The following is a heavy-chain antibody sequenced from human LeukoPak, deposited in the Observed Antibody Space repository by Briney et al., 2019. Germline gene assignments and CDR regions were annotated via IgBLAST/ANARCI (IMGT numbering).Heavy chain of an antibody. CDR2: IYTSGST. V-gene: IGHV4-61*02. D-gene: IGHD3-22*01. J-gene: IGHJ4*02. CDR1: GGSISSGSYY. CDR3: ARAYPNSSGYSYDY. Sequence: SETLSLTCAVSGGSISSGSYYWSWIRQPAGKGLEWIGRIYTSGSTNYNPSLKSRVTISVDTSKNQFSLKLSSVTAADTAVYYCARAYPNSSGYSYDYWGQGTLVTVSS.